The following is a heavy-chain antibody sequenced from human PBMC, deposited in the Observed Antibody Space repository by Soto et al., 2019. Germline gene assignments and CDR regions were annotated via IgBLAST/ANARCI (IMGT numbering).Heavy chain of an antibody. CDR1: GFTLSRYS. J-gene: IGHJ4*02. CDR2: IDSSSATI. V-gene: IGHV3-48*02. CDR3: ARGGVATIFGDS. Sequence: EVQLVEAGGGLVQPGVSLRVSCAASGFTLSRYSMNWVRQAPGKGLEWLSYIDSSSATIYYADSVKGRFIISRDNAKNSLYLQMNSLRDEDTAVYYCARGGVATIFGDSWGQGTLGTVSS. D-gene: IGHD5-12*01.